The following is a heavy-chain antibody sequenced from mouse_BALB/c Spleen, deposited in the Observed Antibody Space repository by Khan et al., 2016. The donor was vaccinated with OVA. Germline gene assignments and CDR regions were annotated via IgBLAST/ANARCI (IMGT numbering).Heavy chain of an antibody. Sequence: EVQLQESGPSLVKPSQTLSLTCSVTGDSITSGYWCWIRKFPGNKLEYMGYILYSGSTYYNPSLKSRISIIRHTSPNQYYLQLHSDPTEDTATYYCARSTYRYAFAYWGQGTLVTVSA. J-gene: IGHJ3*01. CDR1: GDSITSGY. CDR2: ILYSGST. V-gene: IGHV3-8*02. D-gene: IGHD2-14*01. CDR3: ARSTYRYAFAY.